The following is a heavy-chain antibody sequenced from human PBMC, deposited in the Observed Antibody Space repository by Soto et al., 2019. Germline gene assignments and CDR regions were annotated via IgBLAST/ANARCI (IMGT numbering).Heavy chain of an antibody. V-gene: IGHV4-30-4*01. CDR1: GGSISSGDYY. CDR2: IYYSGST. J-gene: IGHJ6*02. CDR3: ARGGYYYGSGSYDGMDV. Sequence: SETLSLTCTVSGGSISSGDYYWSWIRQPPGKGLEWLGYIYYSGSTYYNPSLKSRVTISVDTSKNQFSLKLSSVTAADTAVYYCARGGYYYGSGSYDGMDVWGQGTTVTVSS. D-gene: IGHD3-10*01.